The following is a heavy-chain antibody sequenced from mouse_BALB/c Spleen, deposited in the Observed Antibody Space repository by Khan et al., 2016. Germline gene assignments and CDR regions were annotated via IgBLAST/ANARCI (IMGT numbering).Heavy chain of an antibody. D-gene: IGHD1-2*01. CDR3: AKSGATATFAY. J-gene: IGHJ3*01. CDR1: DYTFTNYW. CDR2: IYPGDGDT. V-gene: IGHV1-87*01. Sequence: QVQLQQSGAELARPGASVKLSCKASDYTFTNYWIQWVKQRPGQGLEWIGSIYPGDGDTRYTQNFKGKATLTADKSSSTAYMQLSSLASEDSAVYYCAKSGATATFAYWGQGTLVTVSA.